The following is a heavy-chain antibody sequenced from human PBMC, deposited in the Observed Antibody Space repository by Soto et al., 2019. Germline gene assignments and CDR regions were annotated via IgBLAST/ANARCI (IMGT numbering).Heavy chain of an antibody. D-gene: IGHD2-2*01. J-gene: IGHJ5*02. Sequence: SETLSLTCTVSGGSISSYYWSWIRQPPGKGLEWIGYIYYSGSTNYNPSLKSRVTISVDTSKNQFSLKLSSVTAAGTAVYYCARHEVVVVPAAMFGSLGWLDPWGQGTLVTVSS. CDR3: ARHEVVVVPAAMFGSLGWLDP. V-gene: IGHV4-59*08. CDR2: IYYSGST. CDR1: GGSISSYY.